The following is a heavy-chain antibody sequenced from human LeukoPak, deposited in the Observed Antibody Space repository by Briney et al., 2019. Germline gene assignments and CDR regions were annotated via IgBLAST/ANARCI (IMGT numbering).Heavy chain of an antibody. D-gene: IGHD6-13*01. CDR2: ISGSDGST. CDR3: ATSSSWYFWFDP. CDR1: GFTVSSDG. J-gene: IGHJ5*02. V-gene: IGHV3-23*01. Sequence: GGSLRLSCAASGFTVSSDGMRWVRQAAGKGMGWVSVISGSDGSTYYADSVKGRFTISRDNSKNTLYLQMNSLRAEDTAVYYCATSSSWYFWFDPWGQGTLVTVSS.